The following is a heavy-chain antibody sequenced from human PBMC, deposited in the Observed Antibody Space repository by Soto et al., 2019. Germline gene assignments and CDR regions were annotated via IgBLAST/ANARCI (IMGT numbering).Heavy chain of an antibody. CDR2: IDPRDSYT. V-gene: IGHV5-10-1*01. Sequence: GESLKISFKGSGYSLTSYWISWVGQMPGKALEWMGRIDPRDSYTNYRPSFQGHVTISADKSISTAYLQWSSLKASDTAMDYCASSLAARSLYYYGMDGWGQVTTVTVS. CDR3: ASSLAARSLYYYGMDG. D-gene: IGHD6-6*01. J-gene: IGHJ6*02. CDR1: GYSLTSYW.